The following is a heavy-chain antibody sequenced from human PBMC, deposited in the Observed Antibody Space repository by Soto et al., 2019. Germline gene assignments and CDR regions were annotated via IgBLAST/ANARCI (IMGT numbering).Heavy chain of an antibody. J-gene: IGHJ5*02. CDR3: ARDALVQQLAYNWFDL. CDR1: GGSSSSDNW. CDR2: VFHTGST. V-gene: IGHV4-4*02. Sequence: QVQLQESGPGLVKPSGTLSLTCAVSGGSSSSDNWWTWVRQPPGKGLEWLGEVFHTGSTTYNPSLKNRVTISLDKSKNQSSLKLTSVTAADTAVYYCARDALVQQLAYNWFDLWGQGTLVTVSS. D-gene: IGHD6-13*01.